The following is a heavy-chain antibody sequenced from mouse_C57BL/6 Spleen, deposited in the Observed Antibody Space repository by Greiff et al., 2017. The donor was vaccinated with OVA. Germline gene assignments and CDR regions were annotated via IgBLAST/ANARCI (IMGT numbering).Heavy chain of an antibody. CDR3: ARWDYGSSQFAY. CDR1: GYTFTSYW. CDR2: IDPSDSYT. J-gene: IGHJ3*01. V-gene: IGHV1-69*01. Sequence: QVQLQQPGAELVMPGASVKLSCKASGYTFTSYWMHWVKQRPGQGLEWIGEIDPSDSYTNYNQKFKGKSTLTVDKSSSTAYMQLSSLTSEDSAVYYGARWDYGSSQFAYWGQGTLVTVSA. D-gene: IGHD1-1*01.